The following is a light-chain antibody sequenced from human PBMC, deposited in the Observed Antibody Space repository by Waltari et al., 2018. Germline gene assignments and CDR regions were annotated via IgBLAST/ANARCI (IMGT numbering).Light chain of an antibody. V-gene: IGKV3-15*01. CDR1: QSLSSN. J-gene: IGKJ4*01. Sequence: EIVMTQSPATLSVSPGERATLSCRASQSLSSNLAWYQQKPGQAPRLLIYSASTRATGMPARFSVGGSGTEFTLTISSLQSEDFAVYYCQQYNNWPLTFGGGTKVEIK. CDR3: QQYNNWPLT. CDR2: SAS.